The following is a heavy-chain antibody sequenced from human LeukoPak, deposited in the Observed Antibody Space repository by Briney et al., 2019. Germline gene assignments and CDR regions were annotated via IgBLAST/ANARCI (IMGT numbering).Heavy chain of an antibody. D-gene: IGHD5-18*01. CDR2: ISGSGGST. CDR1: GGSISSSN. CDR3: ARGPYGYSGSDY. Sequence: PSGTLSLTCAVSGGSISSSNWWSWVRQPPGKGLEWVSGISGSGGSTYYADSVKGRFTISRDNAKNSLYLQMNSLRAEDTALYYCARGPYGYSGSDYWGQGTLVTVSS. V-gene: IGHV3-23*01. J-gene: IGHJ4*02.